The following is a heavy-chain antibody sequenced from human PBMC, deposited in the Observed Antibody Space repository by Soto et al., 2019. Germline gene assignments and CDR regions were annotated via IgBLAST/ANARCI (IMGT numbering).Heavy chain of an antibody. Sequence: SVKVSCKASGGTFSSYTISWVRQAPGQGLEWMGRIIPILGIANYAQKFQGRVTITADKSTSTAYMELSSLRSEDTAVYYCARGYCSGGSCYPERYAFDIWGQGTMVTVSS. CDR2: IIPILGIA. V-gene: IGHV1-69*02. D-gene: IGHD2-15*01. J-gene: IGHJ3*02. CDR3: ARGYCSGGSCYPERYAFDI. CDR1: GGTFSSYT.